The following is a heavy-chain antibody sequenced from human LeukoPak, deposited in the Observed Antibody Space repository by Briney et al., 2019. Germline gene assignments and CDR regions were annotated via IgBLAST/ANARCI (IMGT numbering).Heavy chain of an antibody. Sequence: SVKVSCKASGATFSSYAISWVRQAPGQGLEWMGGIIPIFGTANYAQKFQGRVTITTDESTSTAYMELSSLRSEDTAVYYCARGSCSSTSCYRASYYYYYYMDVWGKGTAVTVSS. D-gene: IGHD2-2*01. J-gene: IGHJ6*03. CDR1: GATFSSYA. CDR2: IIPIFGTA. V-gene: IGHV1-69*05. CDR3: ARGSCSSTSCYRASYYYYYYMDV.